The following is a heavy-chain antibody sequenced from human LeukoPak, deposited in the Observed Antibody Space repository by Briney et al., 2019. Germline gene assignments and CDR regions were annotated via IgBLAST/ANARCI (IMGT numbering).Heavy chain of an antibody. CDR3: ARGGDYTPYFDY. CDR2: IYYSGST. V-gene: IGHV4-61*01. D-gene: IGHD4-17*01. J-gene: IGHJ4*02. CDR1: GGSVSSGSYY. Sequence: SETLSLTCTVSGGSVSSGSYYWSWIRQPPGKGLEWVGYIYYSGSTYYNPSLKSRVTISVDTSKNQFSLKLSSVTAADTAVYYCARGGDYTPYFDYWGQGTLVTVSS.